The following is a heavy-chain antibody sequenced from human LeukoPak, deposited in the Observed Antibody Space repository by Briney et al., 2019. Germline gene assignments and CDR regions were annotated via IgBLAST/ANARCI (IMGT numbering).Heavy chain of an antibody. J-gene: IGHJ4*02. D-gene: IGHD2-2*01. CDR3: ARSSRPNYFDY. CDR1: GFTVSSNY. CDR2: IYSGGST. V-gene: IGHV3-53*01. Sequence: GGSLRLSCAASGFTVSSNYMSWVRQAPGKGLEWVSVIYSGGSTYYADSVKGRFTISRDNSKNTLYLQMNSLRAEDTAVYHCARSSRPNYFDYWGQGTLVTVSS.